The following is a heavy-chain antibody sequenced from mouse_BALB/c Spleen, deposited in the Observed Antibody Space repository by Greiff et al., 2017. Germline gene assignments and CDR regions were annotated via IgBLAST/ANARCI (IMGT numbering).Heavy chain of an antibody. D-gene: IGHD2-5*01. CDR1: GFNIKDSY. CDR2: IDPANGYT. Sequence: VQLQQSGAELVKPGASVKLSCTASGFNIKDSYMHWVKQRPEQGLEWIGKIDPANGYTKYDPKFQGKATITADTSSNTAYLQLSSLTSEDTAVYYGTREGSNYPFAYWGQGTLVTVSA. J-gene: IGHJ3*01. V-gene: IGHV14-3*02. CDR3: TREGSNYPFAY.